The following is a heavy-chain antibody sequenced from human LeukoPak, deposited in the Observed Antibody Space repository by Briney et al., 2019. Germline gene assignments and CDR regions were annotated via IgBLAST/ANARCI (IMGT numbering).Heavy chain of an antibody. Sequence: GGSLRLSCAASGFTFSTYGMHWVRQAPGKGLEWVAFIRNDGNNRDYPDSVKGRFTISRDNAKNTPYLQMSSLRAEDTAVYYCAKGVVPGTTYFQHWGQGTLVTVSS. V-gene: IGHV3-30*02. CDR3: AKGVVPGTTYFQH. J-gene: IGHJ1*01. D-gene: IGHD2-15*01. CDR2: IRNDGNNR. CDR1: GFTFSTYG.